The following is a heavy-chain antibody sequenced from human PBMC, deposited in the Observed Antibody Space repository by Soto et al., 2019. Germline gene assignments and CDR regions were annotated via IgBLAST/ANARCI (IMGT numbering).Heavy chain of an antibody. CDR2: ISASGSKT. CDR1: GFTFSSYA. D-gene: IGHD3-10*01. V-gene: IGHV3-23*01. J-gene: IGHJ4*02. CDR3: AKFRGPESFGGYFDY. Sequence: EVHLLESGGGLVQPGGSLRFSCVASGFTFSSYAMTWVRQAPGKGLEWVSVISASGSKTYYADSVEGRFTISRDNSKNKLYLQMDRLRVEDTAVYFCAKFRGPESFGGYFDYWGQGALVTVSS.